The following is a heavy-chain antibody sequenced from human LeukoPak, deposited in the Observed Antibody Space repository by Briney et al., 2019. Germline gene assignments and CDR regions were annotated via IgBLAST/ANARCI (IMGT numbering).Heavy chain of an antibody. Sequence: GRSLRLSCAASGFTFSSYGMHWVRQAPGKGLEWVSAISGSGGSTYYADSVKGRFTISRDNSKNTLYLQMNSLRAEDTAVYYCADEYSSFDYWGQGTLVTVSS. V-gene: IGHV3-23*01. J-gene: IGHJ4*02. CDR1: GFTFSSYG. CDR3: ADEYSSFDY. CDR2: ISGSGGST. D-gene: IGHD6-13*01.